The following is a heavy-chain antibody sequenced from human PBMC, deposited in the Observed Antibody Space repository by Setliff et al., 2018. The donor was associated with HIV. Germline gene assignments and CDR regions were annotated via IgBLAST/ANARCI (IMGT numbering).Heavy chain of an antibody. CDR1: GYTFTSYA. V-gene: IGHV1-3*01. CDR3: TRDFINYGLVITAFEI. Sequence: ASVKVSCKASGYTFTSYAMHWVRQAPGQSLEWMGWINADNGNTKYSQKFQGRFTISRDDSKNTLYLQMNSLKTEDTAVYYCTRDFINYGLVITAFEIWGQGTMVTVSS. J-gene: IGHJ3*02. D-gene: IGHD3-16*01. CDR2: INADNGNT.